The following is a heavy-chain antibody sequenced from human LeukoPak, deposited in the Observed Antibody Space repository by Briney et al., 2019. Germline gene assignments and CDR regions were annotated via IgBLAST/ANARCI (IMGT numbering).Heavy chain of an antibody. CDR3: ARANFLYCSSSTCLLDY. CDR1: GYTFTDYY. CDR2: INPNDGDT. J-gene: IGHJ4*02. V-gene: IGHV1-2*02. Sequence: ASVKVSCKASGYTFTDYYMHWVRQAPGQGVEWMGWINPNDGDTNYAQKFHGRVTRTRDTSISTAHMDVSRLRSDDTAVYYCARANFLYCSSSTCLLDYWGQGTLVTVSS. D-gene: IGHD2-2*01.